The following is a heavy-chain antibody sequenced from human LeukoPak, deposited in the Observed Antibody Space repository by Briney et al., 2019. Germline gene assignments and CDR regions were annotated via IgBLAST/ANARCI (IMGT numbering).Heavy chain of an antibody. Sequence: SETLSLTCTVSGGSISSRNYYWGWIRQPRGKGLDWIGSIYYSGKTYYNPSLKSRLSISVDTSKNQFSLNLSSVTAADTAEYYCVSSDSGGQWPEIDYWGQGTLVTVSS. CDR3: VSSDSGGQWPEIDY. CDR2: IYYSGKT. CDR1: GGSISSRNYY. D-gene: IGHD2-15*01. J-gene: IGHJ4*02. V-gene: IGHV4-39*01.